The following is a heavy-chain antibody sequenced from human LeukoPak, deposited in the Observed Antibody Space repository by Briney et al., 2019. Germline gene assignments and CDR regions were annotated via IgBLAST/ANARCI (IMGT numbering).Heavy chain of an antibody. CDR2: IYYNICGT. D-gene: IGHD6-19*01. CDR1: GYTFTGYY. Sequence: ASVKVSCTASGYTFTGYYMHWVRQAPGQGLEWMGWIYYNICGTNNAQKYQGRSTMTKDTFNSTAYMELRRLKSDDTGVYYWARDGYSSGRRYYYYYMDVWGKGTTVTVSS. V-gene: IGHV1-2*02. J-gene: IGHJ6*03. CDR3: ARDGYSSGRRYYYYYMDV.